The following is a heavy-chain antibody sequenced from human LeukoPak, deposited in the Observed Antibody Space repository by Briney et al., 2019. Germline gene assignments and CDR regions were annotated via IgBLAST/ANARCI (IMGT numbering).Heavy chain of an antibody. CDR3: ARAPAGY. Sequence: TSETLSLTCAVYGGSFSGYYWSWIRQPPGKGLEWIGEINHSGSTNYNPSLKSRVTMSVDTSKNQFSLKLSSVTAADTAVYYCARAPAGYWGQGTLVTVSS. CDR2: INHSGST. J-gene: IGHJ4*02. CDR1: GGSFSGYY. V-gene: IGHV4-34*01.